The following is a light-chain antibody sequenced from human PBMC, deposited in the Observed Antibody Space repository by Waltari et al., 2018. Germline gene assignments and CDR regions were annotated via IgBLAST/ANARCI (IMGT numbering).Light chain of an antibody. CDR3: CSYAGSYTRYV. V-gene: IGLV2-11*01. CDR1: SSDVGCYNY. J-gene: IGLJ1*01. CDR2: DVS. Sequence: QSALTQPRSVSGSPGQSVTISCTGTSSDVGCYNYVPRYQQHPGKAPKRMIYDVSKRPSGGPDRFSGAKSGNTASLTISGLQAEDEADYYCCSYAGSYTRYVFGTGTKVTVL.